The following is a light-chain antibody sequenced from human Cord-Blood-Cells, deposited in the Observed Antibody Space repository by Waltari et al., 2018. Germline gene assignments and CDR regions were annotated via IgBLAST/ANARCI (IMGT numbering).Light chain of an antibody. V-gene: IGLV3-25*03. J-gene: IGLJ1*01. Sequence: SHELTQPPSVPVTPGQTARLTSSGDALPQHYAHWYQRKPGQAPVLVIYKDSERPSGSPERFSGSSSGTTVTLTISGVQAEDEADYYCQSADSSGTYVFGTGTKVTVL. CDR2: KDS. CDR3: QSADSSGTYV. CDR1: ALPQHY.